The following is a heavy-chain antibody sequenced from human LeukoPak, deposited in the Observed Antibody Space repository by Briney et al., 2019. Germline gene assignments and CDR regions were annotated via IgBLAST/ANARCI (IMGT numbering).Heavy chain of an antibody. CDR3: AKDISRIAAAGEYFQH. D-gene: IGHD6-13*01. Sequence: GGSLRLSCAASGFTFSSYAMSWVRQAPGKGLEWVSAISGSGGSTYYADSVKGRFTISRDNSKNTLYLQMNSLRAEDTAVNYCAKDISRIAAAGEYFQHWGQGTLVTVSS. CDR2: ISGSGGST. J-gene: IGHJ1*01. CDR1: GFTFSSYA. V-gene: IGHV3-23*01.